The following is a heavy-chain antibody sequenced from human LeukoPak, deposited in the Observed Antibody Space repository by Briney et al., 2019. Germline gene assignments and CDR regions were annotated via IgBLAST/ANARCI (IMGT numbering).Heavy chain of an antibody. Sequence: GGSLRLSCAVSGSTFSSYGMHWVRQAPGKGLEWVAVIWYDGNNKYYEDSVKGRFTISRDNSKNTLYLQMNSLRAEDTAVYYCARDQGTTVYGMDVWGKGTTVTVSS. CDR2: IWYDGNNK. V-gene: IGHV3-33*01. D-gene: IGHD4-11*01. CDR3: ARDQGTTVYGMDV. CDR1: GSTFSSYG. J-gene: IGHJ6*04.